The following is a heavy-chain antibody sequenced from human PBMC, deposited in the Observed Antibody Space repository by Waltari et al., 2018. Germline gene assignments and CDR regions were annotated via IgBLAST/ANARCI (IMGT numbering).Heavy chain of an antibody. J-gene: IGHJ3*02. Sequence: QLQLQESGPGLVKPSETLSLTCTVSGGSISSSSYYWGWIRQPPGKGLEWIGSIYYSGSTYYNPSLKSRVTISVDTSKNQFSLKLSSVTAADTAVYYCARGDYVWGSYRYTDAFDIWGQGTMVTVSS. D-gene: IGHD3-16*02. CDR3: ARGDYVWGSYRYTDAFDI. CDR1: GGSISSSSYY. V-gene: IGHV4-39*01. CDR2: IYYSGST.